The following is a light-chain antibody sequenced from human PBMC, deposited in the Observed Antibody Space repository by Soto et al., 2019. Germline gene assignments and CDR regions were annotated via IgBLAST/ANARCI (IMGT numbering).Light chain of an antibody. CDR3: QQYGSSPIT. J-gene: IGKJ5*01. CDR1: QSVSSSY. Sequence: EIVLTQSPGTLSLSPGERATLSCRASQSVSSSYLAWYQQKPGQAPRLLIYGASSRATAIPDRFSGGGSGTDFTLTISRLEPEDLAVYYCQQYGSSPITFGQGTRLEIK. CDR2: GAS. V-gene: IGKV3-20*01.